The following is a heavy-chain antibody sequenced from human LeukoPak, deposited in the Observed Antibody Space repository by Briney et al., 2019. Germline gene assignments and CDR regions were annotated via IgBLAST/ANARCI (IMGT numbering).Heavy chain of an antibody. Sequence: GGSLRLSCAASGFTFSSYGMHWVRQAPGKGLEWVAFIRYDGSNKYYADSVKGRFTISRDNSKNTLYLQMNSLRAEDTAAYYCAKGIIEVVVPAAISYWGQGTLVTVSS. D-gene: IGHD2-2*02. V-gene: IGHV3-30*02. CDR1: GFTFSSYG. CDR2: IRYDGSNK. J-gene: IGHJ4*02. CDR3: AKGIIEVVVPAAISY.